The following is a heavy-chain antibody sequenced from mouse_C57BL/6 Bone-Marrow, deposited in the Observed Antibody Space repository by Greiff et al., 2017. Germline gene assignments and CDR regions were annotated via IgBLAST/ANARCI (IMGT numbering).Heavy chain of an antibody. CDR3: ARSGGYYAWFAY. V-gene: IGHV1-50*01. CDR2: IDPSDSYT. CDR1: GYTFTSCW. J-gene: IGHJ3*01. Sequence: VQLQQPGAELVKPGASVKLSCKASGYTFTSCWMQWVKQRPGQGLEWIGEIDPSDSYTNYNQKFKGKATLTVDTSSSTAYMQLSSLTSEDSAVYYCARSGGYYAWFAYWGQGTLVTVSA. D-gene: IGHD2-3*01.